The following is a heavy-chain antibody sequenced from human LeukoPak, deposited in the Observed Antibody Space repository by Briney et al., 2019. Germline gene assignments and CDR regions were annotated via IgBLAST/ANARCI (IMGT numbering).Heavy chain of an antibody. CDR2: ISYDGSNK. J-gene: IGHJ4*02. CDR1: AFTFSSYG. CDR3: ARERQLWFGSTTFDY. V-gene: IGHV3-30*03. D-gene: IGHD3-10*01. Sequence: PGWSMRLCCAASAFTFSSYGMHWVRQAPVKVLERVAVISYDGSNKYYADSVKGRFNICRDNSKNTLYLQMNSLRGEDTAVYYCARERQLWFGSTTFDYWGQGIVVTVSS.